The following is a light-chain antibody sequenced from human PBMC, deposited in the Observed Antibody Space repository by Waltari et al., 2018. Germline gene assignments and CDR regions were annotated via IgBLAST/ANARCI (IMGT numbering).Light chain of an antibody. Sequence: DIQMTQSPSSLSASVGDTVTITCRASQSISDWLALYQQKPGKAPILLIYKASILKSRVPSRVSGSGSGTQFTLTISSLQPGDFATYFCQQYNTYTSFGQGTKLEIK. CDR1: QSISDW. CDR2: KAS. V-gene: IGKV1-5*03. J-gene: IGKJ2*01. CDR3: QQYNTYTS.